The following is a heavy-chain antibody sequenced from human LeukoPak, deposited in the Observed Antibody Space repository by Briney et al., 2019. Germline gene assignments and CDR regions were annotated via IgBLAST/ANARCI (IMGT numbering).Heavy chain of an antibody. CDR1: GFTFSSYS. V-gene: IGHV3-21*01. CDR3: ARCYDSRVRVNWFDP. J-gene: IGHJ5*02. CDR2: ISSSSSYI. Sequence: GGSLRLSCEASGFTFSSYSMNWVRQAPGKGLEWVSSISSSSSYIYYADSVKGRFTISRDKAKNSLYLQLNSLRAEDTPVYYCARCYDSRVRVNWFDPWGQGTLVTVSS. D-gene: IGHD3-22*01.